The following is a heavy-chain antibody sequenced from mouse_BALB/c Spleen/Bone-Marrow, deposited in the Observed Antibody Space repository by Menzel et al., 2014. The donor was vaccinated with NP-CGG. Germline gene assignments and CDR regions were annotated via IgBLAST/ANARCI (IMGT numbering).Heavy chain of an antibody. J-gene: IGHJ4*01. CDR2: INPSSGYT. V-gene: IGHV1-4*01. D-gene: IGHD2-1*01. CDR1: GYTFTTYT. Sequence: VNVVESGAELARPGASVKMSCRASGYTFTTYTMHWVKQRPGQGLEWIGYINPSSGYTYYNQKFKDKATLTADKSSSAAYLQLSSLTSEDTAVYYGARVYGNYDAMDYWGQGTSVTVSS. CDR3: ARVYGNYDAMDY.